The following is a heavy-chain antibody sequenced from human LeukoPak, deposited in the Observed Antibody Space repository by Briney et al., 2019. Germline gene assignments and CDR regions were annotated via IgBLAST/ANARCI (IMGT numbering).Heavy chain of an antibody. CDR2: ISSTSSYI. V-gene: IGHV3-21*01. J-gene: IGHJ4*02. CDR3: ARASRYDSSGYYPYYFDC. D-gene: IGHD3-22*01. Sequence: GGSLRLSCAASGFTFSTYTMSWVRQAPGKGLEWVSSISSTSSYIYYADSVKGRFTISRDTAKNSLYLQMNTLRAEDTAVYYCARASRYDSSGYYPYYFDCWGQGTLVTVSS. CDR1: GFTFSTYT.